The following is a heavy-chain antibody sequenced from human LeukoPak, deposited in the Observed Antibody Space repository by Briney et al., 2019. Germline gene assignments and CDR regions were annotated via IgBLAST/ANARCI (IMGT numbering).Heavy chain of an antibody. CDR3: ARGSSLYYYGSGSYSLFPFDY. Sequence: SETLSLTCTVSGGSISSYYWSWIRQPPGKGLEWIGYIYYSGSTNYNPSLKSRVTISVDTSKNQFSLKLSSVTAADTAVYYCARGSSLYYYGSGSYSLFPFDYWGQGTLVTVSS. CDR1: GGSISSYY. V-gene: IGHV4-59*01. J-gene: IGHJ4*02. D-gene: IGHD3-10*01. CDR2: IYYSGST.